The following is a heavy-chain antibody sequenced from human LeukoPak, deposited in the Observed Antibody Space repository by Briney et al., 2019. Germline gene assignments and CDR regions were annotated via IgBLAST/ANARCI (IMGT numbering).Heavy chain of an antibody. J-gene: IGHJ4*02. CDR2: IDPVDGET. CDR3: ARDHEERGPYLDL. Sequence: ASVTVSCKASGYPFSDYYIHWVQEAPGKGLEWMGRIDPVDGETTYAESFQGRFTFTADRSTYTIYMELNSLTFADRAVYYCARDHEERGPYLDLWGQGTQVIVSS. D-gene: IGHD3-10*01. CDR1: GYPFSDYY. V-gene: IGHV1-69-2*01.